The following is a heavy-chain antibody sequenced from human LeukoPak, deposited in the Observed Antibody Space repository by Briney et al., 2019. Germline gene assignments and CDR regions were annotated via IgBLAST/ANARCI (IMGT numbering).Heavy chain of an antibody. Sequence: KPSETLSLTCTVSGGSISSSSYYWGWIRQSPGKGLEWVGSIYYSGSTYYNPSLKSRVTISVDTSKNQFSLKLSSVTAADTAVYYCASHNDYGDYQDAFDIWGQGTMVTVSS. V-gene: IGHV4-39*01. CDR2: IYYSGST. J-gene: IGHJ3*02. D-gene: IGHD4-17*01. CDR1: GGSISSSSYY. CDR3: ASHNDYGDYQDAFDI.